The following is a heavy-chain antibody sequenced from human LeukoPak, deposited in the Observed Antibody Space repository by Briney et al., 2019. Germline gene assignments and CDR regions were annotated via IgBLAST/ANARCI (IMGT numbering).Heavy chain of an antibody. D-gene: IGHD3-3*01. CDR2: ISAYNGNT. V-gene: IGHV1-18*01. Sequence: ASVKVSCKASGYTFTSYGISWVRQAPGQGLEWMGWISAYNGNTNYAQKLQGRVSMTTDTSTSTAYMELRSLRSDDTAVYYCARDSWSGYCPQYWGQGTLVTVSS. J-gene: IGHJ4*02. CDR3: ARDSWSGYCPQY. CDR1: GYTFTSYG.